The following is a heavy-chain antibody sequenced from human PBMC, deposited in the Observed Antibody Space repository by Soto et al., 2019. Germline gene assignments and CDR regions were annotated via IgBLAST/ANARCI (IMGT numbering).Heavy chain of an antibody. CDR1: GFTFDSYG. D-gene: IGHD4-17*01. CDR2: ISSDGNNK. Sequence: QVQLVESGGGVVQPGRSLRLSCAASGFTFDSYGMHWVRQAPGKGLEWVAVISSDGNNKYYADSVKGRFSIYRDNFNNILYLQMSSLRVEDTAVYYCVKDLLQNTVPKCGSWGQGTLVTVSS. J-gene: IGHJ5*02. CDR3: VKDLLQNTVPKCGS. V-gene: IGHV3-30*18.